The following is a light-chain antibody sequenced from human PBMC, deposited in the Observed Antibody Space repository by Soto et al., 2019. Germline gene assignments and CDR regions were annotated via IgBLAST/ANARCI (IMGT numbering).Light chain of an antibody. J-gene: IGLJ3*02. CDR3: LLYSGAAHVWV. CDR2: GTS. Sequence: QPVVTQEPSLTVSPGGTVTLTCASSAGPVTSGYYPNWFQQKPGQAPRSLIYGTSNKHSWTPARFSGSLLGGKAALTLSGVQPEDEADYYCLLYSGAAHVWVFGGGTKLTVL. V-gene: IGLV7-43*01. CDR1: AGPVTSGYY.